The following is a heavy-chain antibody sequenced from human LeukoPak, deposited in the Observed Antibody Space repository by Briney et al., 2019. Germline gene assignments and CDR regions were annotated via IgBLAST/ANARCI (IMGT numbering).Heavy chain of an antibody. J-gene: IGHJ4*02. CDR3: ARERRIAVAGTGPWVDY. CDR2: ISSSSSYI. D-gene: IGHD6-19*01. Sequence: GSLRLSCAASGFTFSSYSMNWVRPAPGKGLEWVSSISSSSSYIYYADSVKGRFTISRDNAKNSLYLQMNSLRAEDTAVYYCARERRIAVAGTGPWVDYWGQGTLVTVSS. CDR1: GFTFSSYS. V-gene: IGHV3-21*01.